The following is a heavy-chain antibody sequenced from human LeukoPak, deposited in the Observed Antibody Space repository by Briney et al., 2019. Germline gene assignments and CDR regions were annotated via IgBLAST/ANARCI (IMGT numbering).Heavy chain of an antibody. V-gene: IGHV3-7*01. CDR1: GFTFSDYW. J-gene: IGHJ4*02. Sequence: GGSLRLSCAASGFTFSDYWMTWVHQAPGKGLEWVANIKQDGSEKYYVDSVKGRLTISRDNAKNSLYLQMNTLRAEDTAVYYCARGSPVDYWGQGTLVTVSS. CDR3: ARGSPVDY. CDR2: IKQDGSEK.